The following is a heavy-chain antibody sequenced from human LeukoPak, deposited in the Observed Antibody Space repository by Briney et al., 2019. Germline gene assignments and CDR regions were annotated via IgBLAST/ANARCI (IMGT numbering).Heavy chain of an antibody. CDR1: GGSISSSSYY. D-gene: IGHD3-22*01. Sequence: SETLSLTCTVSGGSISSSSYYWGWIRQPPGKGLEWIGSIYYSGSTYYNPSLKSRVTISVDTSKNQFSLNLNSVTAADTAVYYCARFFQYSGSNCHYLDSWGQGTLATVSS. CDR3: ARFFQYSGSNCHYLDS. J-gene: IGHJ4*02. CDR2: IYYSGST. V-gene: IGHV4-39*07.